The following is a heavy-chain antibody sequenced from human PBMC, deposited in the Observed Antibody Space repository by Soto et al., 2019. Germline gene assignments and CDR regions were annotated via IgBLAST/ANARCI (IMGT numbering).Heavy chain of an antibody. J-gene: IGHJ3*01. CDR1: GGTFSTYT. CDR2: IIPMLTVT. D-gene: IGHD6-19*01. CDR3: SIGSWSAEAFDV. V-gene: IGHV1-69*02. Sequence: QVHLEQSGAEVKKPGSSVKVSCKAAGGTFSTYTLIWVRQAPGQGLEWMGRIIPMLTVTNSAQKFQGRVTLTADKSTRTAFMDLTSLTSDDTAVYYCSIGSWSAEAFDVWGQGTMVTVSS.